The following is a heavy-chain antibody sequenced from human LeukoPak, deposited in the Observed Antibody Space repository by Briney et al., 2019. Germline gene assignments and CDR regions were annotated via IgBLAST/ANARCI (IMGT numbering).Heavy chain of an antibody. J-gene: IGHJ4*02. CDR2: IYYSGTT. Sequence: SETLSLTCTDPGGSISSYHWGWIRQPPGKGLEWIGSIYYSGTTYYSPSLRSRLTMSVETSKNQFSLKLSSVTAADTAVYYCVREISMAVVVDRGQGTLVTVSS. CDR1: GGSISSYH. CDR3: VREISMAVVVD. D-gene: IGHD3-22*01. V-gene: IGHV4-39*07.